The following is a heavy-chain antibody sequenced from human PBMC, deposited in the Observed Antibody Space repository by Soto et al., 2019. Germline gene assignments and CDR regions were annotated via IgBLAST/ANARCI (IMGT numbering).Heavy chain of an antibody. V-gene: IGHV4-39*01. CDR3: ARLHGYFISTSCYGYYAMDV. Sequence: SETLSLTCTVSGGSINNSSYSWGWIRQPPGKGLEWIGTFYYSGSTYYNPSLKSRVTISVDTSKNQFSLKLSSVTAADTAVYYFARLHGYFISTSCYGYYAMDVWGQGTTVTVSS. J-gene: IGHJ6*02. CDR1: GGSINNSSYS. CDR2: FYYSGST. D-gene: IGHD2-2*01.